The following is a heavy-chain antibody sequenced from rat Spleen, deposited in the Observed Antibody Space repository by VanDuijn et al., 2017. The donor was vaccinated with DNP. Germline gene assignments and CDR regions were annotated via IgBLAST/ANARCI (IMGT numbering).Heavy chain of an antibody. Sequence: IHLQESGPGLVKPSQSLSLTCSVTGYSITSNYKWTWIRKFPGNEVEWMGYINSVGSTDYNPSLKSRFSISRDTSKNQFFLQVNSVRNEDTATYYCAVQLGVFDYWGQGVMVIVSS. CDR3: AVQLGVFDY. CDR1: GYSITSNYK. D-gene: IGHD5-1*01. CDR2: INSVGST. V-gene: IGHV3-3*01. J-gene: IGHJ2*01.